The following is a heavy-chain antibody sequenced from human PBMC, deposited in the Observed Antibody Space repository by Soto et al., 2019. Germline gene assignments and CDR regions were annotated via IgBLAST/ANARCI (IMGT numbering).Heavy chain of an antibody. D-gene: IGHD3-3*01. CDR1: GGSISSGGYY. CDR2: IYYSGNT. Sequence: SETLSLTCTVSGGSISSGGYYWSWIRQHPGKGLEWIGYIYYSGNTYYNPSLKSRVTISVDTSKNQFSLKLSSVTAADTAVYYCARSERGGTYYDFWSGYLAFDYWRQRTLVTVSS. J-gene: IGHJ4*02. CDR3: ARSERGGTYYDFWSGYLAFDY. V-gene: IGHV4-31*03.